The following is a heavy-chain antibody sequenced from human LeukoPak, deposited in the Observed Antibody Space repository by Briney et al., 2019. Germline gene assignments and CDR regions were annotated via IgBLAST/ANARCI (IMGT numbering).Heavy chain of an antibody. D-gene: IGHD6-19*01. CDR3: AKEDSSSSGWQGALDY. CDR1: GFTFSSYW. J-gene: IGHJ4*02. V-gene: IGHV3-23*01. Sequence: GGSLRLSCAASGFTFSSYWMSWVRQAPGKGLWWVSGISGSGGSTYYADSVKGRFTISRDNSKNTLYLQMNRLRAEDTAVYYCAKEDSSSSGWQGALDYWGQGTLVTVSS. CDR2: ISGSGGST.